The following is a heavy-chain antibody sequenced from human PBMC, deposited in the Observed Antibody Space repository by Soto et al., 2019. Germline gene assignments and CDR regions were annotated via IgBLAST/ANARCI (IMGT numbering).Heavy chain of an antibody. D-gene: IGHD6-13*01. CDR3: PRDDVEAAGTKSDY. CDR2: TYYRSKWYN. CDR1: GDSVSSNSAA. J-gene: IGHJ4*02. Sequence: SQTLSLTCVISGDSVSSNSAAWNWIRQSPSRGLEWLGRTYYRSKWYNDYAVSVKSRITINPDTSKNQFSLQLNSVTPEDTAVYYCPRDDVEAAGTKSDYWGQGSMVTVS. V-gene: IGHV6-1*01.